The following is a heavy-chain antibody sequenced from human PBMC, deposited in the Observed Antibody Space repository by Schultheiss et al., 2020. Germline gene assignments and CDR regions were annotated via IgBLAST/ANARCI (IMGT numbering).Heavy chain of an antibody. CDR2: ISGSGGST. V-gene: IGHV3-23*01. J-gene: IGHJ6*02. CDR1: GFTFSSYA. CDR3: ARRPYYYYYGMDV. Sequence: GGSLRLSCAASGFTFSSYAMSWVRQAPGKGLEWVSAISGSGGSTYYADSVKGRFTISRENAKNSLYLQMNSLRAGDTAVYYCARRPYYYYYGMDVWGQGTTVTVSS. D-gene: IGHD1-1*01.